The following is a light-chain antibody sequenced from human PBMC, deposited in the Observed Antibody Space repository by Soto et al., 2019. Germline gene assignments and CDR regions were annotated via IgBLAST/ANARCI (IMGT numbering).Light chain of an antibody. Sequence: EVLMTQSPATLSVSPGEGVILSCRASQRISNDLAWYQQKAGQAPRLLIYDASTRATGIPARFSGSGSGTDFTLTISRLEPEDFAVYYCQQYGSSITFGQGTRLEIK. V-gene: IGKV3-20*01. CDR2: DAS. CDR3: QQYGSSIT. J-gene: IGKJ5*01. CDR1: QRISND.